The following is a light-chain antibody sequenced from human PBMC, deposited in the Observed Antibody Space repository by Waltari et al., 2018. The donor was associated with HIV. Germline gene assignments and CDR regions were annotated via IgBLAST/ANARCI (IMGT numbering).Light chain of an antibody. CDR1: SSDVGGYNY. V-gene: IGLV2-14*01. CDR3: SPYTTRSTVV. CDR2: EIS. J-gene: IGLJ3*02. Sequence: QSALTQPASVSGSPGQSITISCTGTSSDVGGYNYVSWYQQHPGKAPKLLIYEISNRPSGVSNRFSGSKSDNTASLTISGLQAEDEADYYCSPYTTRSTVVFGGGTKLTVL.